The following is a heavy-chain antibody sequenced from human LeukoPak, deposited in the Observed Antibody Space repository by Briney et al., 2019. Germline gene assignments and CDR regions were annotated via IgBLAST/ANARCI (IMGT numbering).Heavy chain of an antibody. CDR1: GGSISSYY. CDR2: IYYSGST. V-gene: IGHV4-59*08. Sequence: SETLSLTCTVSGGSISSYYWSWIRQPPGKGLEWIGYIYYSGSTNYNPSLKSRVTISVDTSKNQFSLKLSSVTAADTAVYYCARYSAYSSSSSAFDIWGQGTMVTVSS. J-gene: IGHJ3*02. D-gene: IGHD6-6*01. CDR3: ARYSAYSSSSSAFDI.